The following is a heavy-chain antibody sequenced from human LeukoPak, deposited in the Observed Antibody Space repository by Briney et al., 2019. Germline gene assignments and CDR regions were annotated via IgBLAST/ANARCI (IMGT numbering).Heavy chain of an antibody. Sequence: GGSLRLSCAASGFTFSSCWMTWVSQAPGKGLEWVVNINQDGSETNYVDSVKGRFTISRDNAKSSLYLQMNSLRAEDTAVYYCAGAPNRHYFDYWGQGTLVTVSS. D-gene: IGHD4/OR15-4a*01. V-gene: IGHV3-7*02. J-gene: IGHJ4*02. CDR2: INQDGSET. CDR3: AGAPNRHYFDY. CDR1: GFTFSSCW.